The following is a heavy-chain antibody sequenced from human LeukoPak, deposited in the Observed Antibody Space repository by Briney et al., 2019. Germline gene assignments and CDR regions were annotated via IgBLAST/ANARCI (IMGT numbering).Heavy chain of an antibody. V-gene: IGHV4-59*01. D-gene: IGHD3-10*01. CDR2: IYYSGST. CDR3: ARHHYASGTHTPYYFDF. J-gene: IGHJ4*02. Sequence: PSETLSLTCTVSGGSIRNYYWSWIRQPPGKGLEWIGYIYYSGSTDYNPSLKSRVTISVDTSKNQFSLKLNSVTAADTALYYCARHHYASGTHTPYYFDFWGQGTLVTVSS. CDR1: GGSIRNYY.